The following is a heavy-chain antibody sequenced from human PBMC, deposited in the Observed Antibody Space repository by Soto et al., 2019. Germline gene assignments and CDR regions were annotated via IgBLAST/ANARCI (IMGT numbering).Heavy chain of an antibody. D-gene: IGHD2-8*01. CDR3: ARANYTHGVYPNWFDP. J-gene: IGHJ5*02. Sequence: QVQLVQSGAEVKKPGASVKVSCKASGYTFTSYGISWVRQAPGQGPEWMGWISAYNGNTNSAQKLQGRVTMTTDTSKRKAYMELRSLRSDDTAVYYCARANYTHGVYPNWFDPWGQGTLVTVSS. V-gene: IGHV1-18*01. CDR1: GYTFTSYG. CDR2: ISAYNGNT.